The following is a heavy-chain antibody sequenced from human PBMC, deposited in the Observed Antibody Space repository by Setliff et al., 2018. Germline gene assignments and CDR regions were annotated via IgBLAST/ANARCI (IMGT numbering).Heavy chain of an antibody. V-gene: IGHV4-39*07. CDR1: GGSISSGSYH. CDR2: IYHSGNT. D-gene: IGHD1-1*01. J-gene: IGHJ4*02. Sequence: SETLSLTCTVSGGSISSGSYHWGWIRQSPGKGLEWIGTIYHSGNTYYNPSLNSRLTTSVDTSKNQFSLRLTSVTAADTAIYYCARVRNTQNGFFDYWSQGTLVTVSS. CDR3: ARVRNTQNGFFDY.